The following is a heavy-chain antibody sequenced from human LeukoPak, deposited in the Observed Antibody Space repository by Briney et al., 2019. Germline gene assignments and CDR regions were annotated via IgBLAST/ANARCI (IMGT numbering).Heavy chain of an antibody. CDR2: IWNDGSNR. J-gene: IGHJ4*02. Sequence: GRSLRLSCAASGFTFSHYGMHWVRQVPGRGLEWVAVIWNDGSNRYYADSVKGRFTISRDNSQNTVYLQVNSLRAEDTAVYYCAKDAQRGFDYSNSLEYWGQGTLVTVSS. CDR3: AKDAQRGFDYSNSLEY. CDR1: GFTFSHYG. D-gene: IGHD4-11*01. V-gene: IGHV3-33*06.